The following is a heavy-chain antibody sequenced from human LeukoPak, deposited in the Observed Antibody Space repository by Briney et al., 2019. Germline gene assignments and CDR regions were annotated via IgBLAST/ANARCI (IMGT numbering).Heavy chain of an antibody. Sequence: SETLSLTCTVSGGSISSYYWSWIRQPPGKGLEWIGYIYYSGSTNYNPSLKSRVTISVDTSKNQFSLKLSSVTAAGTAVYYCARYSGYDYNFDYWGQGTLVTVSS. CDR2: IYYSGST. CDR3: ARYSGYDYNFDY. J-gene: IGHJ4*02. V-gene: IGHV4-59*01. D-gene: IGHD5-12*01. CDR1: GGSISSYY.